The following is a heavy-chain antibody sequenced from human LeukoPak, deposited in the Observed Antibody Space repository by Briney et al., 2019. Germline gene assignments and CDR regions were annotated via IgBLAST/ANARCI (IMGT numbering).Heavy chain of an antibody. Sequence: SETLSLTCTVSGGSISSSSYYWSWIRQPAGKGLEWIGRIYTSGSTNYNPSLKSRVTMSVDTSKNQFSLKLSSVTAADTAVYYCARDSVAAIDYWGQGTLVTVSS. CDR1: GGSISSSSYY. J-gene: IGHJ4*02. CDR2: IYTSGST. CDR3: ARDSVAAIDY. D-gene: IGHD6-6*01. V-gene: IGHV4-61*02.